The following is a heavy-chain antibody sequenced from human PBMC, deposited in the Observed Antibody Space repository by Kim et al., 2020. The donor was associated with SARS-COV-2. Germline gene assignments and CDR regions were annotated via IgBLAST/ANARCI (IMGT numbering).Heavy chain of an antibody. J-gene: IGHJ4*02. CDR3: AILSGPDY. CDR2: GSKK. V-gene: IGHV3-30*02. D-gene: IGHD3-10*01. Sequence: GSKKYYADAVKGRFTISGDNSKNTLYLQMNSLRSEDTAVYYCAILSGPDYWGQGTLVTVSS.